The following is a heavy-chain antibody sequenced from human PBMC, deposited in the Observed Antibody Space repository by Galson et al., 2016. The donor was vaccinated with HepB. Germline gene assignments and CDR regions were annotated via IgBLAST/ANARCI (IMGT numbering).Heavy chain of an antibody. CDR2: IYSGGRT. J-gene: IGHJ4*02. CDR1: GFTLNNNY. V-gene: IGHV3-53*01. D-gene: IGHD2-15*01. Sequence: SLRLSCAVSGFTLNNNYMSWVRQAPGKGLEWVSLIYSGGRTDYADSVKGRCTISRDNPKNTLYLQMNSLRAEDTAVYYCAAGNYVLVDWGQGTLVTVSS. CDR3: AAGNYVLVD.